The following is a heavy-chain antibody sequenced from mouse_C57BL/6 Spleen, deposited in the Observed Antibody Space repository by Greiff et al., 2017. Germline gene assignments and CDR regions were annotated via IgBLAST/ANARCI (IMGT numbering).Heavy chain of an antibody. D-gene: IGHD2-3*01. CDR1: GYAFSSSW. J-gene: IGHJ3*01. V-gene: IGHV1-82*01. CDR2: IYPGDGDT. Sequence: QVQLKESGPELVKPGASVKISCKASGYAFSSSWMNWVKQRPGKGLEWIGRIYPGDGDTNYNGKFKGKATLTADKSSSTAYMQLSSLTSEDSAVYFCARDDGYYVLFAYWGQGTLVTVSA. CDR3: ARDDGYYVLFAY.